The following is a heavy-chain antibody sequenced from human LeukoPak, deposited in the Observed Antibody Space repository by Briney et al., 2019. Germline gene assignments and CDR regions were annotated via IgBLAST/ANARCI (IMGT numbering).Heavy chain of an antibody. CDR1: GYTFAGYY. Sequence: GASVKVSCKASGYTFAGYYMHWVRQAPGQGLEWMGWINPNSGGTNYAQKFQGRVTMTRDTSISTAYMELSRLRSDDTAVYYCARRGGELYSGYPYWYFDLWGRGTLVTVSS. CDR3: ARRGGELYSGYPYWYFDL. CDR2: INPNSGGT. J-gene: IGHJ2*01. V-gene: IGHV1-2*02. D-gene: IGHD5-12*01.